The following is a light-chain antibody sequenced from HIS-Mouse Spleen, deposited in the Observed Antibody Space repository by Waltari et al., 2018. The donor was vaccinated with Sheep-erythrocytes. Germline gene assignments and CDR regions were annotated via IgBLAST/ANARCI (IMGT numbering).Light chain of an antibody. J-gene: IGLJ3*02. CDR2: EDS. CDR3: YSTDSSGNHWV. CDR1: AWPKKS. Sequence: SYELTQPPSVSVSPGQTARLTGPGAAWPKKSAYWYQQKSGQAPVLVIYEDSKRPSEIPERFSGSTSGTMATLTISGAQVEDEADYYCYSTDSSGNHWVFGGGTKLTVL. V-gene: IGLV3-10*01.